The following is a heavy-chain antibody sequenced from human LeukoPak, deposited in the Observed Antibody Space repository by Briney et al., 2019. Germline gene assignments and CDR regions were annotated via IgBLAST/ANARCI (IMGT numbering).Heavy chain of an antibody. V-gene: IGHV3-30*04. CDR2: ISYDGSNK. CDR1: GFTFSSYA. Sequence: GRSLRLSCAASGFTFSSYAMHWVRQAPGKGLEWVAVISYDGSNKYYADSVKGRFTISRDNFKNTLYLQMNSLRAEDTAIYYCAKVAYSGGWYGDYWGQGTLVTVSS. D-gene: IGHD6-19*01. CDR3: AKVAYSGGWYGDY. J-gene: IGHJ4*02.